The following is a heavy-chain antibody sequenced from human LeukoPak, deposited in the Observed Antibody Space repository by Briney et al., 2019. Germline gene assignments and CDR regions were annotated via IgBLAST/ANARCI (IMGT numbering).Heavy chain of an antibody. J-gene: IGHJ5*02. Sequence: SETLSLTCTVSGGSISTYYWSWIRQPAGKGLEWIGRINTSGTSNYNPSLRSRVTMSVATSKTQFSLNLASVTAADTAVYYCAREGGGQRWLDTWVQGTLVTVSS. CDR2: INTSGTS. CDR3: AREGGGQRWLDT. D-gene: IGHD6-25*01. V-gene: IGHV4-4*07. CDR1: GGSISTYY.